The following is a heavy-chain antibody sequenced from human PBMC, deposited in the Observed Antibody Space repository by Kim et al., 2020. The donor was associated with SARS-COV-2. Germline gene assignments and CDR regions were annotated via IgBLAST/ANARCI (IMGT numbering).Heavy chain of an antibody. CDR2: ISSSSSTI. CDR1: GFTFSSYS. J-gene: IGHJ4*02. D-gene: IGHD3-3*01. Sequence: GGSLRLSCAASGFTFSSYSMNWVRQAPGKGLEWVSYISSSSSTIYYADSVKGRFTISRDNAKNSLYLQMNSLRDEDTAVYYCARGPLNRITIFGVVEPKLYYFDYWGQGTLVTVSS. V-gene: IGHV3-48*02. CDR3: ARGPLNRITIFGVVEPKLYYFDY.